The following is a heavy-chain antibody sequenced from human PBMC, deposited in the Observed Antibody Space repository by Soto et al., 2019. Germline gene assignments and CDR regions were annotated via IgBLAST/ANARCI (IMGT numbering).Heavy chain of an antibody. CDR1: GYSFNSYW. CDR3: ATLVVARTDYYYYGTDV. V-gene: IGHV5-10-1*01. CDR2: IDPRDSET. J-gene: IGHJ6*02. Sequence: GESLKISCNGSGYSFNSYWISWVRQMPGKGLEWMGRIDPRDSETSYSPSFQGHVTMSVDNSISAAYLQWSSLKASDTAIYYCATLVVARTDYYYYGTDVWGQGTTVTVSS. D-gene: IGHD3-22*01.